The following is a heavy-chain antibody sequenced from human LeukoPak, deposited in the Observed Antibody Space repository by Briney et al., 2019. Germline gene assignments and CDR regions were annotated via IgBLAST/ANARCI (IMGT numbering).Heavy chain of an antibody. D-gene: IGHD2-2*01. J-gene: IGHJ5*02. Sequence: SETLSLTCAVYGGSFSGYYWSWIRQPPGKGLEWIGEINHSGSTNYNPSLKSRVTISVDTSKNQFSLKLSSMTAADTAVYYCARVYIVVVPAGFDPWGQGTLVTVSS. CDR2: INHSGST. CDR1: GGSFSGYY. V-gene: IGHV4-34*01. CDR3: ARVYIVVVPAGFDP.